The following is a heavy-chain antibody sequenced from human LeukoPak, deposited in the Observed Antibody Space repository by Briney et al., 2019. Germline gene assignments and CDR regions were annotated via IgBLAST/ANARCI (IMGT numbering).Heavy chain of an antibody. CDR3: VGTDKYYYDSSGYLDY. Sequence: SETLSLTCTVSGGSISSYYWSWIRQPAGKGLEWIGRIYTSGSTNYNPSLKSRVTMSVDTSKNQFSLKLSSVTAADTAVYYCVGTDKYYYDSSGYLDYWGQGTLVTVSS. CDR1: GGSISSYY. CDR2: IYTSGST. D-gene: IGHD3-22*01. J-gene: IGHJ4*02. V-gene: IGHV4-4*07.